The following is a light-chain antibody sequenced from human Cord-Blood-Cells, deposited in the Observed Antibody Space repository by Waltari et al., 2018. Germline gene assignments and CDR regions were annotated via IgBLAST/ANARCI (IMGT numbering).Light chain of an antibody. J-gene: IGLJ3*02. Sequence: QSALTQPASVSGSPGQSITIPCPGTSSDVGSYNLVSWYQHQPGKAPKLISYEGSKRPPGVSNRFSGSKSGNTASLTISGLQAEDEADYYCCSYAGSSNWVFGGGTKLTVL. CDR2: EGS. CDR1: SSDVGSYNL. V-gene: IGLV2-23*01. CDR3: CSYAGSSNWV.